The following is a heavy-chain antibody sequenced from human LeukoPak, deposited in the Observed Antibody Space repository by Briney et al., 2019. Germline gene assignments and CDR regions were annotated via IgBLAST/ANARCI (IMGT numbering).Heavy chain of an antibody. CDR2: IYYTGST. D-gene: IGHD5-18*01. CDR3: ARHEYSYGTFDY. CDR1: GGSISTYY. V-gene: IGHV4-59*08. J-gene: IGHJ4*02. Sequence: SETLSLTCTVSGGSISTYYWSWIRQPPGKGLEWIGYIYYTGSTNYNPSLKSRVTISVDTSKNQFSLKLSSVTAADTAVYYCARHEYSYGTFDYWGQGTLVTVSS.